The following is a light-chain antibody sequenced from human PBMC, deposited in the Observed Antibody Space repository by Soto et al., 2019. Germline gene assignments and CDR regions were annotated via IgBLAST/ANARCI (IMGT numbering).Light chain of an antibody. Sequence: EIVLTQSPGTLSFSPGERATLSCRASQSVSSSYLAWYQQKLGQPPRLLIYDASNRATGIPVRFSGSGSGTDFTLTISSLEPEDFAVYYCQQRSTWPPFSFGPGTKVDIK. CDR2: DAS. V-gene: IGKV3D-20*02. J-gene: IGKJ3*01. CDR3: QQRSTWPPFS. CDR1: QSVSSSY.